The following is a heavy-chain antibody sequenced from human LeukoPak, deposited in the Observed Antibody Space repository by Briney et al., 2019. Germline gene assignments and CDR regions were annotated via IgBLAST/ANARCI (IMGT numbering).Heavy chain of an antibody. CDR3: ARSPPFDP. CDR1: GGSISSSGYY. CDR2: IYYTGST. J-gene: IGHJ5*02. Sequence: SETLSLTCTVSGGSISSSGYYWDWIRQPPGKGLEWIGSIYYTGSTYYNPSLKSRVTISVDTSKNQFSLKLNSVTAADTAVYYCARSPPFDPWGQGTLVTVSS. V-gene: IGHV4-39*07.